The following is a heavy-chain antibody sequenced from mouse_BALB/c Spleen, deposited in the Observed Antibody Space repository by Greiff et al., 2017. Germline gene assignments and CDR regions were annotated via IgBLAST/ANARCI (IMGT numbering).Heavy chain of an antibody. J-gene: IGHJ3*01. Sequence: QVQLQQSGPELVKPGASVKLSCKASGYTFTSYWMHWVKQRPGQGLEWIGEINPSNGRTNYNEKFKSKATLTVDKSSSTAYMQLSSLTSEDSAVYYCAAPGGWGQGTLVTVSA. CDR2: INPSNGRT. V-gene: IGHV1S81*02. CDR3: AAPGG. CDR1: GYTFTSYW.